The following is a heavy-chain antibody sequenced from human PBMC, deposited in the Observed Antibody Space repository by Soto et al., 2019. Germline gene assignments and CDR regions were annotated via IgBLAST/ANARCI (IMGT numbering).Heavy chain of an antibody. CDR3: ARALMYYDFWSGYYFQGDRYYGMDV. CDR1: GGSFSGYY. V-gene: IGHV4-34*01. Sequence: SSETLSLTCAVYGGSFSGYYWSWIRQPPGKGLEWIGEINHSGSTNYNPSLKSRVTISVDTSKNQFSLKLSSVTAADTAVYYCARALMYYDFWSGYYFQGDRYYGMDVWGQGTTVTVSS. J-gene: IGHJ6*02. CDR2: INHSGST. D-gene: IGHD3-3*01.